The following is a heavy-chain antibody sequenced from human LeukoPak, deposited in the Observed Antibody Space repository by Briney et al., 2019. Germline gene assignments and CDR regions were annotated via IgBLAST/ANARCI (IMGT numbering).Heavy chain of an antibody. D-gene: IGHD2-2*01. CDR1: GFTFSSYS. J-gene: IGHJ6*02. Sequence: NPGGSLRLSCAASGFTFSSYSMNWVRQAPGKGLEWVSSISSSSSYIYYADSVKGRFTISRDNAKNSLYLQMNSLRAEDTAVYYCARNAKLSTSCLYGMDVWGQGTTVTVSS. CDR2: ISSSSSYI. CDR3: ARNAKLSTSCLYGMDV. V-gene: IGHV3-21*01.